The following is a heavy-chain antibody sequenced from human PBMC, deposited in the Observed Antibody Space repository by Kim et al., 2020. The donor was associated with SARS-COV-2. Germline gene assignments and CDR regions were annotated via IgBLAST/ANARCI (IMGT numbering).Heavy chain of an antibody. V-gene: IGHV4-38-2*02. Sequence: SETLSLTCTVSGYSISSGYYWGWIRQPPGKGLEWIGSIYHSGSTYYNPSLKSRVTISVDTSKNQFSLKLSSVTAADTAVYYCARVLNGDYLRWFDPWGQGTLVTVSS. D-gene: IGHD4-17*01. CDR3: ARVLNGDYLRWFDP. CDR2: IYHSGST. J-gene: IGHJ5*02. CDR1: GYSISSGYY.